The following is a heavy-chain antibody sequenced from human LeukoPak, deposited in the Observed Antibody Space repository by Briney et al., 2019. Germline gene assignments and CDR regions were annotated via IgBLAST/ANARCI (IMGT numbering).Heavy chain of an antibody. J-gene: IGHJ4*02. V-gene: IGHV4-39*01. Sequence: PSETLSLTCTVSGGSISSSSYYWGWIRQPPGKGLEWIGSIYYRGSTYYNPSLKSRVTISVDTSKNQFSLKLSSVTAADTAVYYCARHHGYYDILTGYYRKLYFGYWGQGTLVTVSS. CDR3: ARHHGYYDILTGYYRKLYFGY. CDR2: IYYRGST. D-gene: IGHD3-9*01. CDR1: GGSISSSSYY.